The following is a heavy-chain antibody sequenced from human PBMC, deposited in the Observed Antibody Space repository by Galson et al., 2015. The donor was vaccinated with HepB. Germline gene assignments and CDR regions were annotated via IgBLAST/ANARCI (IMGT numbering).Heavy chain of an antibody. CDR1: GYTFTSYG. V-gene: IGHV1-18*01. CDR2: ISAYNGNT. J-gene: IGHJ2*01. CDR3: ARGAAAGTEDWYFDL. D-gene: IGHD6-13*01. Sequence: SVKVSCKASGYTFTSYGISWVRQAPGQGLEWMGWISAYNGNTNYAQKLQGRVTMTTDTSTSTAYMELRSLRSDDTAVYYCARGAAAGTEDWYFDLWGRGTLVTVSS.